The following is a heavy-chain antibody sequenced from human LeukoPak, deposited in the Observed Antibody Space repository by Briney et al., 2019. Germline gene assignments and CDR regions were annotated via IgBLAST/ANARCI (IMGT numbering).Heavy chain of an antibody. CDR1: GGSISSYY. D-gene: IGHD3-3*01. CDR3: ARRIYDSWSGYAYFDY. Sequence: PSETLSLTCTVSGGSISSYYWSWIRQPPGKGLEWIGYIYYSGSTNYNPSLKSRVTISVDTSKNQFSLKLGSVTAADTAVYYCARRIYDSWSGYAYFDYWGQGTLVTVSS. CDR2: IYYSGST. V-gene: IGHV4-59*08. J-gene: IGHJ4*02.